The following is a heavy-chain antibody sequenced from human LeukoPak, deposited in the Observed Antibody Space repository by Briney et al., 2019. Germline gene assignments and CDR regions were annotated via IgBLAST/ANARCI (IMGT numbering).Heavy chain of an antibody. CDR2: IKQGGSKK. J-gene: IGHJ4*02. V-gene: IGHV3-7*04. Sequence: GGSLRLSCVASGFPFSSYWMTWVRRAPGKGLEWVANIKQGGSKKSYVDSVKGRFTISRDNAKNSLYLQMNSLRAEDTAIYYCTRVGYIDEGIDYWGQGTLVTVSS. CDR1: GFPFSSYW. CDR3: TRVGYIDEGIDY. D-gene: IGHD5-24*01.